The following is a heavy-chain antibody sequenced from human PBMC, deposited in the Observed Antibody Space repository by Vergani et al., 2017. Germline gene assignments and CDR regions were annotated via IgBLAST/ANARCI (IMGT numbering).Heavy chain of an antibody. Sequence: QVQLQESGPGLVKPSQTLSLICSVSGDSISSGVYYWNWIRPHPGKGLEWIGYIYSTGSTHHNPSLRRRINMSVDTSKNQFSLKLNTVTAADTAMYYCARMGGYDEGDAFRIGYFDSWGPGILVTVSS. V-gene: IGHV4-31*03. CDR1: GDSISSGVYY. CDR2: IYSTGST. J-gene: IGHJ4*02. CDR3: ARMGGYDEGDAFRIGYFDS. D-gene: IGHD3-22*01.